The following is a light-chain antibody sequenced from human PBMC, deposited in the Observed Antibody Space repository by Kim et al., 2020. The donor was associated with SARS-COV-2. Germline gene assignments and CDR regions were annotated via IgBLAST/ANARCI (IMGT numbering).Light chain of an antibody. CDR1: KSLVYSDGNTY. CDR3: MQGTRSPPNT. Sequence: PASISCRSSKSLVYSDGNTYLSWFQKRPGQSPRRLIYKVSNRDSGVPDRFSGSGSGTDFTLKITRVEAEDVGIYYCMQGTRSPPNTFGQGTKLEI. V-gene: IGKV2-30*01. J-gene: IGKJ2*01. CDR2: KVS.